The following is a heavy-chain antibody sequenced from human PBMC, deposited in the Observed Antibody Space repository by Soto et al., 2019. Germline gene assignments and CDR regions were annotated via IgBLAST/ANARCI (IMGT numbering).Heavy chain of an antibody. CDR2: IYPGDSDT. Sequence: PGESLKISCKGSGYSFTSYWIGWVRQMPGKGLEWMGIIYPGDSDTRYSPSFQGQVTISADKSISTAYLQWSSLKASDTAMYYCARGASISTRSYYYGMDVWGQGTTVTVSS. V-gene: IGHV5-51*01. CDR3: ARGASISTRSYYYGMDV. D-gene: IGHD2-2*01. CDR1: GYSFTSYW. J-gene: IGHJ6*02.